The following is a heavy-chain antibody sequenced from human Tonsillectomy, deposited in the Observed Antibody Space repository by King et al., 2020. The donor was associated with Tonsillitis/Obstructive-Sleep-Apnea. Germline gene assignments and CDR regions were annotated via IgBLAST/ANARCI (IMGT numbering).Heavy chain of an antibody. D-gene: IGHD2-21*02. CDR1: GCTFSSYG. Sequence: QLVQSGGGVVQPGRSLRLSCAASGCTFSSYGMHWVRQAPGKGLEWVAVIWYDGSNKYYADSVKGRFTISRDNSKNTLYLQMNSLRAEDTAVYYCARDLGADCGGDCYPNYAFDYWGQGTLVTVSS. CDR3: ARDLGADCGGDCYPNYAFDY. J-gene: IGHJ4*02. V-gene: IGHV3-33*01. CDR2: IWYDGSNK.